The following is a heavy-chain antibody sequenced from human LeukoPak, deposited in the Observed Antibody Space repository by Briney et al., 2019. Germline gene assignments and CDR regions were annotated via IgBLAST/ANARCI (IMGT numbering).Heavy chain of an antibody. V-gene: IGHV1-69*05. J-gene: IGHJ6*03. Sequence: ASVKVSCKASGGTFSSYAISWVRQAPGQGLEWMGGIIPIFGTANYAQKFQGRVTITTDESTSTVYMELSSLRSEDTAVYYCAAGFYGRNYYYYMDVWGKGTTVTVSS. CDR2: IIPIFGTA. D-gene: IGHD2/OR15-2a*01. CDR1: GGTFSSYA. CDR3: AAGFYGRNYYYYMDV.